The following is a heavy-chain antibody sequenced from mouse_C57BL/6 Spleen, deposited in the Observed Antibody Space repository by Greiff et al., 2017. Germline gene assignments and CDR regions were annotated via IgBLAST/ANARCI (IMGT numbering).Heavy chain of an antibody. Sequence: EVKVVESGGDLVKPGGSLKLSCAASGFTFSSYGMSWVRQTPDKRLEWVATISSGGSYTYYPDSVKGRFTISRDNAKNTLYLQMSSLKSDDTAMYYCARHGTPNWDVEYFDVWSTGTTLTVSS. CDR1: GFTFSSYG. CDR3: ARHGTPNWDVEYFDV. J-gene: IGHJ1*03. D-gene: IGHD4-1*01. V-gene: IGHV5-6*01. CDR2: ISSGGSYT.